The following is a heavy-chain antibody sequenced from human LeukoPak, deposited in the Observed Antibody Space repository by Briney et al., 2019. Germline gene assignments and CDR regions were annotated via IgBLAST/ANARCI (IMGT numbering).Heavy chain of an antibody. CDR1: GGSLSSSSYY. CDR3: ARRKASLGFGELLGNWFNP. Sequence: SETLSLTCTVSGGSLSSSSYYWGWIRQPPGKGLEWIGSIYYSGSTYYNPSLKSRVTISVDTSKNQFSLKLSSVTAADTAVYYCARRKASLGFGELLGNWFNPWGQGTLVTVSS. CDR2: IYYSGST. J-gene: IGHJ5*02. V-gene: IGHV4-39*01. D-gene: IGHD3-10*01.